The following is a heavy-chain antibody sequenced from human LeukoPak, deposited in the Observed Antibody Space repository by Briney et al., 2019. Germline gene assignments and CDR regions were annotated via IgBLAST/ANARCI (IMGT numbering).Heavy chain of an antibody. Sequence: GGSLRLSCTASGFTFGDYAMSRVRQAPGKGLEWVGFIRSKAYGGTTEYAASVKGRFTISRDDSKSIAYLQMNSLKTEDTAVYYCTRRGYSYGSVLRYFDWLAYWGQGTLVTVSS. J-gene: IGHJ4*02. CDR2: IRSKAYGGTT. D-gene: IGHD3-9*01. V-gene: IGHV3-49*04. CDR1: GFTFGDYA. CDR3: TRRGYSYGSVLRYFDWLAY.